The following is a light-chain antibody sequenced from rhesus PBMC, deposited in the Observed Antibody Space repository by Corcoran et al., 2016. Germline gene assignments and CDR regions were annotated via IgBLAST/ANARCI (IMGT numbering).Light chain of an antibody. CDR3: LKYSSSPYR. CDR1: QSISSW. Sequence: EIQMTQSPSSLSASVGDTVTIPSRASQSISSWLDWYQQKQGKAPKLLIYKVYSLPSGVPSRFSGSGSGTDFTLTISSLQHEEFTTYYCLKYSSSPYRFGQGTKVEVK. CDR2: KVY. J-gene: IGKJ2*01. V-gene: IGKV1-22*01.